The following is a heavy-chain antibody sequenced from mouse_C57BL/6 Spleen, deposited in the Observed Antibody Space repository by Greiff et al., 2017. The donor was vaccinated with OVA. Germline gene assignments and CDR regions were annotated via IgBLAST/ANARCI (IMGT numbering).Heavy chain of an antibody. CDR3: ARYGKGYAMDY. D-gene: IGHD1-1*01. CDR1: GYTFTSYW. V-gene: IGHV1-72*01. Sequence: QVQLQQPGAELVKPGASVKLSCKASGYTFTSYWMHWVKQRPGQGLEWIGRIDPNSGGTKYNEKFKSKATLTVDKPSSTAYMQLSSLTSEDSAVYYCARYGKGYAMDYWGQGTSVTVSS. CDR2: IDPNSGGT. J-gene: IGHJ4*01.